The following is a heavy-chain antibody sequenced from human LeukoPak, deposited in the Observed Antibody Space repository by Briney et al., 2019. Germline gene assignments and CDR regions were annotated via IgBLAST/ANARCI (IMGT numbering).Heavy chain of an antibody. J-gene: IGHJ4*02. D-gene: IGHD5-18*01. CDR1: GYTFTSYG. V-gene: IGHV1-18*01. CDR3: ARTPRYSYGSYYFDY. Sequence: ASVKVSCKASGYTFTSYGIIWVRQAPGQGLEWMGWISAYNGNTNYAQKLQGRVTMTTDTSTSTAYMELRSLRSDDTAVYYCARTPRYSYGSYYFDYWGQGTLVTVSS. CDR2: ISAYNGNT.